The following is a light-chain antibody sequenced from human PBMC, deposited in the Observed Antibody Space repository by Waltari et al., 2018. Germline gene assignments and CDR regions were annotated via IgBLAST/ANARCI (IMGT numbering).Light chain of an antibody. CDR1: SIDVGVNNY. CDR2: DVT. J-gene: IGLJ3*02. V-gene: IGLV2-14*03. CDR3: SSYVPTDTSWV. Sequence: QSALTQPASVSASRGQSITISCTGSSIDVGVNNYVSWYQQPPGQAPKVLIYDVTNRPSGVSDRFSGSKSANTASLTISGLQAEDEADYYCSSYVPTDTSWVFGGGTKLTVL.